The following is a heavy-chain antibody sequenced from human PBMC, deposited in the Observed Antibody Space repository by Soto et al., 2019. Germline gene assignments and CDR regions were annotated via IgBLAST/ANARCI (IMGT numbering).Heavy chain of an antibody. V-gene: IGHV3-74*03. J-gene: IGHJ4*02. CDR3: ATGTGTVTPAI. Sequence: PGGSLRLSCAASGFTFSNYWMYWVRRAPGKGLMWVSRINNDGSTTTYVDSVKGRFTVSRDNAKNTLYLQMNSLRADDTAVYYGATGTGTVTPAIWGKGTLVTVSS. CDR1: GFTFSNYW. CDR2: INNDGSTT. D-gene: IGHD4-17*01.